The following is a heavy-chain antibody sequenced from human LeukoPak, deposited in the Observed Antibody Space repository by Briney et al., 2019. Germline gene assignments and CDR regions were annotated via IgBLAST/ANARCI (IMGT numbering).Heavy chain of an antibody. D-gene: IGHD2-15*01. CDR1: GGSISSSSYY. J-gene: IGHJ4*02. CDR2: IYYSGTT. Sequence: PSETLSLTCTVSGGSISSSSYYWGWLRQPPGKGLEWIGSIYYSGTTYYNPSLKSRVTLSVDTSKNQFSLKLSSVTAADTAVYYCARLPVVVVAATSSGFDYWGQGTLVTVSS. CDR3: ARLPVVVVAATSSGFDY. V-gene: IGHV4-39*01.